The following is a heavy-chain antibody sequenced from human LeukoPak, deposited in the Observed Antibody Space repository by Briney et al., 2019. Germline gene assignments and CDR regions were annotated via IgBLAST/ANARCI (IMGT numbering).Heavy chain of an antibody. J-gene: IGHJ3*02. D-gene: IGHD3-22*01. V-gene: IGHV3-21*01. CDR3: ARNYDSSGYYYDTYAFDI. CDR1: GFTFSSYG. CDR2: ISSSSSYI. Sequence: GGSLRLSCAASGFTFSSYGMSWVRQAPGKGLEWVSSISSSSSYIYYADSVKGRFTISRDNAKNSLYLQMNSLRAEDTAVYYCARNYDSSGYYYDTYAFDIWGQGTMVTVSS.